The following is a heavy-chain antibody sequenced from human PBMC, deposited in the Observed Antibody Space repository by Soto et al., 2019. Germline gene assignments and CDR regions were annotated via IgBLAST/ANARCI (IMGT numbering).Heavy chain of an antibody. CDR3: AKDVYCSSTSRYLVGRGGYFDY. CDR1: GFTFSSYA. Sequence: GGSLRLSCAASGFTFSSYAMSWVRQAPGKGLEWVSAISGSGGSTYYADSVKGRFTISRDNSKNTLYLQMNSLRAEDTAVYYCAKDVYCSSTSRYLVGRGGYFDYWGQGTLVTVSS. J-gene: IGHJ4*02. V-gene: IGHV3-23*01. CDR2: ISGSGGST. D-gene: IGHD2-2*01.